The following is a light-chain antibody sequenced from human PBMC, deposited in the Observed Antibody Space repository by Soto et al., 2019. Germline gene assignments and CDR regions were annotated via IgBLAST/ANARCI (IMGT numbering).Light chain of an antibody. CDR3: LQYGIPLWT. V-gene: IGKV3-20*01. CDR1: QSVTANY. CDR2: AAS. Sequence: PGERATLSCRASQSVTANYLAWYQQKPGQAPRLLIYAASIGATGIPDRFSGSGSGTDFTLTISRLEPEDFAVYYCLQYGIPLWTSGQGTKVEIK. J-gene: IGKJ1*01.